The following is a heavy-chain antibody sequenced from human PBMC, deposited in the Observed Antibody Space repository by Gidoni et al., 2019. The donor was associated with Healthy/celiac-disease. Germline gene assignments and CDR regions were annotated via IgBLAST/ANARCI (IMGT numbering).Heavy chain of an antibody. V-gene: IGHV3-11*05. Sequence: GFTFSDYYMSWIRQAPGKGLEWVSYISSSSSYTNYADSVKGRFTISRDNAENSLYLQMNSLRAEDTAVYYCARDSEHSSGWSDAFDIWGQGTMVTVSS. J-gene: IGHJ3*02. CDR1: GFTFSDYY. CDR3: ARDSEHSSGWSDAFDI. CDR2: ISSSSSYT. D-gene: IGHD6-19*01.